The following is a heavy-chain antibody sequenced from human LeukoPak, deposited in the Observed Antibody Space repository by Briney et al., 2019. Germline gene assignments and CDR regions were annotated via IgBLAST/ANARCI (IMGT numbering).Heavy chain of an antibody. Sequence: PGGSLRLSCAASGFTFSSYGMSWVRQAPGKVLEWVSAISGSGGSTYYADSVKGRFTISRDNSKNTLYLQMNSLRAEDTAVYYCARVNSSSWYKVHYYYYMDVWGKGTTVTVSS. J-gene: IGHJ6*03. CDR2: ISGSGGST. V-gene: IGHV3-23*01. CDR3: ARVNSSSWYKVHYYYYMDV. D-gene: IGHD6-13*01. CDR1: GFTFSSYG.